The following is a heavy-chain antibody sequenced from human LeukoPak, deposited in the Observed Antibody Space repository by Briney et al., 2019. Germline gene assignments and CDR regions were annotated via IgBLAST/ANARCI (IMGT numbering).Heavy chain of an antibody. V-gene: IGHV3-11*01. CDR2: ISGSGAVV. J-gene: IGHJ5*01. CDR1: GFTFSDYY. D-gene: IGHD6-13*01. CDR3: ARDRREAAYLGNRFDP. Sequence: PGGSLRLSCGVSGFTFSDYYMTWIRQAPGKGLEWLSYISGSGAVVSYADSVKGRFTISRDNANNSVYLQMDRLRAGDTAVYYCARDRREAAYLGNRFDPRGQGALVTVSS.